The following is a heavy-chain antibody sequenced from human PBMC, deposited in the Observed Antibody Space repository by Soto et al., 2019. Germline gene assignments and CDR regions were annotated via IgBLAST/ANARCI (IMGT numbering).Heavy chain of an antibody. J-gene: IGHJ4*02. V-gene: IGHV1-18*04. CDR1: GYTFTSYG. Sequence: QVQLVQSGAEVKEPGASLKVSCRASGYTFTSYGLSWVRQAPGQGLEWLGWISTYNHNTNNAQKFQGRITMTTDTSTSTAYMELRSLRSGDTAVYYCARGRYDRSGFYFFDYWGQGTLVTVSS. CDR3: ARGRYDRSGFYFFDY. CDR2: ISTYNHNT. D-gene: IGHD3-22*01.